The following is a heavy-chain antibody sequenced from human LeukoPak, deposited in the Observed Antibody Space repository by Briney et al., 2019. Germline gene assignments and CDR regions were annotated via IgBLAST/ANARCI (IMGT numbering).Heavy chain of an antibody. J-gene: IGHJ4*02. D-gene: IGHD2/OR15-2a*01. CDR1: GFTFGSYG. CDR2: ISTSAAGT. CDR3: AKASAVDHYLSSDY. V-gene: IGHV3-23*01. Sequence: GGSLRLSCAASGFTFGSYGMSWVRQAPGKGLEWVSAISTSAAGTYYAASVKGRFTISRDNSRNTLYLQMNSLRAEDTAVYYCAKASAVDHYLSSDYWGQGSLVTVSS.